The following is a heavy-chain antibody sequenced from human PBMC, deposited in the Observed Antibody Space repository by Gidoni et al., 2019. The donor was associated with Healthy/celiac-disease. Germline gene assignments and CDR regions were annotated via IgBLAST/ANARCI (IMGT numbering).Heavy chain of an antibody. CDR2: IYYSGST. V-gene: IGHV4-59*01. CDR3: ASTRGSWYPYYYYGMDV. D-gene: IGHD6-13*01. Sequence: QVQLQESCPGLVKPSETLSLTCTVSGGSISSYYWSWIRQPPVKGLEWIGYIYYSGSTNYNPSLKSRVTISVDTSKNQFSLKLSSVTAADTAVYYCASTRGSWYPYYYYGMDVWGQGTTVTVSS. J-gene: IGHJ6*02. CDR1: GGSISSYY.